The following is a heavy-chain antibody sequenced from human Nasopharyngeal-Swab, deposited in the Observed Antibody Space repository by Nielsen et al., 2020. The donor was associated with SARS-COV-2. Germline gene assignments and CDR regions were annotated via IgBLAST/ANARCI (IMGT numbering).Heavy chain of an antibody. J-gene: IGHJ3*02. CDR3: ARDGPRSLYDILTGYYKPYAFDI. CDR2: IYYSGST. V-gene: IGHV4-30-4*01. D-gene: IGHD3-9*01. Sequence: WIRQPPGKGLEWIGYIYYSGSTYYNPSLKSRVTISVDTSKNQFSLKLSSVTAADTAVYYCARDGPRSLYDILTGYYKPYAFDIWGRGTMVTVSS.